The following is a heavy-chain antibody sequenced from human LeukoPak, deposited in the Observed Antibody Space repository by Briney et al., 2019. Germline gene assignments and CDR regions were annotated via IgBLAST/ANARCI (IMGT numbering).Heavy chain of an antibody. D-gene: IGHD2-2*02. CDR1: GGSISGENYY. CDR2: IYSGGSP. Sequence: PSETLSLTCSVSGGSISGENYYWAWIRQPPGKGLEWIGSIYSGGSPYHNPSLNSRVPMSVDTSKSQFSLRLSSVTAADTAIYFCARSSECSSASCFTTFFDSWGPGTLVAVSS. CDR3: ARSSECSSASCFTTFFDS. J-gene: IGHJ4*02. V-gene: IGHV4-39*07.